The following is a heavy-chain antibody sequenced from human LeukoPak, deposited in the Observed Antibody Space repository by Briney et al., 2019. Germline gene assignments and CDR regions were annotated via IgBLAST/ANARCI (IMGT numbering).Heavy chain of an antibody. D-gene: IGHD6-19*01. CDR1: GFTFSSYA. Sequence: PGGSLRLSCAASGFTFSSYAMHWVRQAPGKGLEWVAVISYDGSNKYYADSVKGRFTISRDNSKNTLYLQMNSLRAEDTAVYYCAKDQRQWLVGPDYWGQGTLVTVSS. CDR3: AKDQRQWLVGPDY. V-gene: IGHV3-30-3*01. J-gene: IGHJ4*02. CDR2: ISYDGSNK.